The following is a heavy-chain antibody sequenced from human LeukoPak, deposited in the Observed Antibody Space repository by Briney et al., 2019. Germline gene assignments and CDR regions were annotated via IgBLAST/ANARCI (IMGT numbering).Heavy chain of an antibody. Sequence: GGSLRLSCAASGFTFSSYAMHWVRQAPGKGLEWVAFIRYDGSNKYYADSVKGRFTISRDNSKNTLYLQMNSLRSEDTAVYYCARQWAAAGRNAFDIWGQGTMVTVSS. D-gene: IGHD6-13*01. CDR1: GFTFSSYA. V-gene: IGHV3-30*04. J-gene: IGHJ3*02. CDR2: IRYDGSNK. CDR3: ARQWAAAGRNAFDI.